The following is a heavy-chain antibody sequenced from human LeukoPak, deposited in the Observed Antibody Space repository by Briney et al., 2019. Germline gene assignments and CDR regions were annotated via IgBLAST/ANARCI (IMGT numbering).Heavy chain of an antibody. J-gene: IGHJ4*02. V-gene: IGHV3-23*02. CDR2: ISGGGDDT. D-gene: IGHD1-26*01. CDR1: GFTFDNYA. CDR3: AKEGALVGATYFHY. Sequence: VGSLRLSCAASGFTFDNYAMSWVRQAPGPGLEWVSAISGGGDDTFYGDSVTGRFTISRDNTKKTLYLQMNSLMAETTAVYFCAKEGALVGATYFHYWGQGTLVTVSS.